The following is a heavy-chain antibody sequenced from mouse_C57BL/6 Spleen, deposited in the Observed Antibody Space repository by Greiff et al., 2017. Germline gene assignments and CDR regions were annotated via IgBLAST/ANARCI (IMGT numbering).Heavy chain of an antibody. V-gene: IGHV5-6*01. CDR3: ARPEDYDRGYYFGC. CDR2: ISSGGSYT. D-gene: IGHD2-4*01. CDR1: GFTFSSYG. Sequence: EVQLMESGGDLVKPGGSLKLSCAASGFTFSSYGMSWVRQTPDKSLEWVATISSGGSYTYYPDSVKGRFTIPRDNAKNTLYLQMSSLKSEDTAVYYCARPEDYDRGYYFGCWGQGATLTAAS. J-gene: IGHJ2*01.